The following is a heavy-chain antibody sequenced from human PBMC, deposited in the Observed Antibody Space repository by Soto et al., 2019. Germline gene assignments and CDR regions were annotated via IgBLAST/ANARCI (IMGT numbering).Heavy chain of an antibody. D-gene: IGHD3-22*01. CDR3: ARDKGGYYDCSGYIPLWLLGYFDY. CDR2: INPSDGST. CDR1: GYTFTSYY. Sequence: SIQVSCKASGYTFTSYYMDWVRQAPGQGLEWMGVINPSDGSTSYAQKLQGRVTMTRDTSTSTVYMELSSLRSEDTAVYHGARDKGGYYDCSGYIPLWLLGYFDYWGQGTLVTV. V-gene: IGHV1-46*01. J-gene: IGHJ4*02.